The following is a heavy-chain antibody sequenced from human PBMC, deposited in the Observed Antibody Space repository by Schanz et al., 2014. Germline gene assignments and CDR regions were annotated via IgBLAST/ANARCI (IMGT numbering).Heavy chain of an antibody. CDR2: ISSTSSYI. CDR1: AFIFRSYS. CDR3: ARDLSSLIQGDV. Sequence: VQLVESGGGLVQPGGSLRLSCAASAFIFRSYSMHWVRQAPGKGLEWVSSISSTSSYIFYADSVKGRFTISRDNAKNLLYLQMNGLRAEDTAVYFCARDLSSLIQGDVWGKGTTVTVSS. J-gene: IGHJ6*04. D-gene: IGHD2-2*01. V-gene: IGHV3-21*01.